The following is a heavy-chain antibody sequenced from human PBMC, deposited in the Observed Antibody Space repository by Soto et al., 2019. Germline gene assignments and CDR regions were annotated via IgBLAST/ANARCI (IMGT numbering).Heavy chain of an antibody. Sequence: ESGGGVVQPGRSLRLSCAASGFTFSSYAMHWVRQAPGKGLEWVAVISYDGSNKYYADSVKGRFTISRDNSKNTLYLQMNSLRAEDTAVYYCASGGWSDAFDIWGQGTMVTVSS. CDR3: ASGGWSDAFDI. V-gene: IGHV3-30-3*01. CDR1: GFTFSSYA. CDR2: ISYDGSNK. D-gene: IGHD1-26*01. J-gene: IGHJ3*02.